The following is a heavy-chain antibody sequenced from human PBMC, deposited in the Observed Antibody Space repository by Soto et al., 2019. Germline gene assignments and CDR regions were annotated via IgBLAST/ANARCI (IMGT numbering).Heavy chain of an antibody. D-gene: IGHD3-10*01. V-gene: IGHV3-23*01. CDR3: ANRIPWGSGSYFAY. CDR2: ISGSGGST. J-gene: IGHJ4*02. CDR1: EFTFSSYA. Sequence: EVQLLESGGGLVQPGGSLRLSCAASEFTFSSYAMSWVRQAPGKWLEWVSTISGSGGSTYFAVSVKGRFTISRDNSKNPLYLQMNSLRAEDTDVYYCANRIPWGSGSYFAYWGQGTLVTVSS.